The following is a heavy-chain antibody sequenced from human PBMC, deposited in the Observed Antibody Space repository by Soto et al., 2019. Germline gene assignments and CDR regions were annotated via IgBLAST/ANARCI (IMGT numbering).Heavy chain of an antibody. D-gene: IGHD6-13*01. V-gene: IGHV3-11*01. CDR1: GFTFSDYY. Sequence: GGSLRLSCAASGFTFSDYYMNWIRRTPGKGLEWVSHITSSGNTAYYADSVKGRFTISRDNAKNSLYLQMNSLRAEDTAVYYCARESSSWSDFWGQGTLVTVSS. CDR3: ARESSSWSDF. CDR2: ITSSGNTA. J-gene: IGHJ4*02.